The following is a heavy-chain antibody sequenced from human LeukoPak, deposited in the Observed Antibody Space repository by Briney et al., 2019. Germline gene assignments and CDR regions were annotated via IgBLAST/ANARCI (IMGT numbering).Heavy chain of an antibody. Sequence: ASVKVSCKASGYTFTSYGISWVRQAPGQGLEWMGWISAYNGNTNYAQKLQGRVTMTTDTSTSTAYMELRSLRSDDKAVYYCARPFSSGWPFDYWGQGTLVTVSS. J-gene: IGHJ4*02. CDR1: GYTFTSYG. V-gene: IGHV1-18*01. CDR3: ARPFSSGWPFDY. CDR2: ISAYNGNT. D-gene: IGHD6-19*01.